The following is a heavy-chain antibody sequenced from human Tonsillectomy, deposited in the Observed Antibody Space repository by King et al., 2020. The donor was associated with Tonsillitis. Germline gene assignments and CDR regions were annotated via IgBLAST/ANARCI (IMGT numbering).Heavy chain of an antibody. J-gene: IGHJ5*02. Sequence: VQLQQWGAGLLKPSETLSLTCAVYGGSFSGYYWSWIRQPPGKGLEWIGEINHSGSTNFNPSLKSRVTISVDTSKNQFSLKLSSLTAADTAVYYCARGRIYDILTAWFDPWGQGTLVTVSS. CDR2: INHSGST. D-gene: IGHD3-9*01. V-gene: IGHV4-34*01. CDR1: GGSFSGYY. CDR3: ARGRIYDILTAWFDP.